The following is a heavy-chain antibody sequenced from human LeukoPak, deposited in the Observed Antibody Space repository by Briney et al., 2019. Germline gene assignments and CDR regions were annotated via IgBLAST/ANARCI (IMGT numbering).Heavy chain of an antibody. J-gene: IGHJ4*02. CDR3: AREKLELRGSEEYYFDY. Sequence: SETLSLTCAVYGGSFSGYYWSWIRQPPGKGLEWIGEINHSGSTNYNPSLKSRVTISVDTSKNQFSLKLSSVTAADTAVYYCAREKLELRGSEEYYFDYWGQGTLVTVSS. D-gene: IGHD1-7*01. CDR2: INHSGST. CDR1: GGSFSGYY. V-gene: IGHV4-34*01.